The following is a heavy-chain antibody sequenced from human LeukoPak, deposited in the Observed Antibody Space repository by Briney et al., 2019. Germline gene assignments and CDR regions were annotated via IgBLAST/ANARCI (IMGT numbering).Heavy chain of an antibody. Sequence: GGSLRLSCAASGFTFSRFGMHWVRQAPGKGLEWVSIIYSSGSTYYADSVKGRFTISRDNSKNTLYLQMNSLRAEDTAVYHCAREALGGGGYWGQGTLVTVSS. CDR1: GFTFSRFG. CDR2: IYSSGST. J-gene: IGHJ4*02. D-gene: IGHD3-10*01. CDR3: AREALGGGGY. V-gene: IGHV3-66*01.